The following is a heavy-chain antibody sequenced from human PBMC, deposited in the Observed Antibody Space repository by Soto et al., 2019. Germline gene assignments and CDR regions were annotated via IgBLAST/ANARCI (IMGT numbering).Heavy chain of an antibody. CDR3: ARAYYDFWSGNNWFDP. Sequence: PGGSMIVSCTASGFTFSSYLMHWVRQAPGKGPVWVSRINSDGSSTSYADSVKGRFTISRDNAKNTLYLQMNSLRAEDTAVYYCARAYYDFWSGNNWFDPWGQGTLVTVSS. CDR1: GFTFSSYL. D-gene: IGHD3-3*01. CDR2: INSDGSST. J-gene: IGHJ5*02. V-gene: IGHV3-74*01.